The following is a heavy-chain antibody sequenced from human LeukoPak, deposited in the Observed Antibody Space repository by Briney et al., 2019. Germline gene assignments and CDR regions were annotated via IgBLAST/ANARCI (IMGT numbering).Heavy chain of an antibody. J-gene: IGHJ4*02. V-gene: IGHV3-11*01. CDR3: ARGKRRFDY. CDR2: ISGRGFSM. CDR1: GFSFNESY. Sequence: GGSLRLSCAASGFSFNESYMTWNRQAPGKGLEWVAYISGRGFSMYYADSVKGRFTISRDTARNSLYLNMGSLRADDTAVYYCARGKRRFDYWGQGTLVTVSS.